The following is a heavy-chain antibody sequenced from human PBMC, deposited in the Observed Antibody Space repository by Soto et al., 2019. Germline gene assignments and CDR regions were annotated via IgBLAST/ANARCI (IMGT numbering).Heavy chain of an antibody. D-gene: IGHD5-18*01. J-gene: IGHJ6*02. V-gene: IGHV1-69*13. CDR2: IIPIFGTA. CDR3: ALGGYSYGTDYGMDV. Sequence: GASVKVSCKASGGTFSSYAISWVRQAPGQGLEWMGGIIPIFGTANYAQKFQGRVTITADESTSTAYMELSSLRSEDTAVYYCALGGYSYGTDYGMDVWGQGTTVTVSS. CDR1: GGTFSSYA.